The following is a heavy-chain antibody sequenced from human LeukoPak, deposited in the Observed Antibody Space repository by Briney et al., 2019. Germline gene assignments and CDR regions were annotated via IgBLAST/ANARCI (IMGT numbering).Heavy chain of an antibody. CDR1: GGSFNSYY. CDR2: IYYTGST. J-gene: IGHJ4*02. D-gene: IGHD6-6*01. CDR3: ARGGSRQISSSDFDY. V-gene: IGHV4-59*01. Sequence: PSETLSLTCTVSGGSFNSYYWNWIRQPPGKGLEWIGYIYYTGSTNYNPSLKSRVTISVDTFKNQFSLKLSSVTAADTAVYYCARGGSRQISSSDFDYWGQGTLVTVSS.